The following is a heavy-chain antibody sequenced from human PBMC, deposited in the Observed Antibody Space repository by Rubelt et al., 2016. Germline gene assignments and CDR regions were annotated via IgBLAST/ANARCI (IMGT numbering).Heavy chain of an antibody. CDR1: GGSISSGGYY. D-gene: IGHD5-18*01. CDR2: IYYRGST. V-gene: IGHV4-31*03. J-gene: IGHJ3*02. CDR3: ASRTAMVQIGAFDI. Sequence: QVQLQESGPGLVKPSQTLSLTCTVSGGSISSGGYYWSWIRQHPGKGLEWIGYIYYRGSTYYNPSLKGWVTTSVDTSKNQFSLKLSSVTAADTAVYYCASRTAMVQIGAFDIWGQGTMVTVSS.